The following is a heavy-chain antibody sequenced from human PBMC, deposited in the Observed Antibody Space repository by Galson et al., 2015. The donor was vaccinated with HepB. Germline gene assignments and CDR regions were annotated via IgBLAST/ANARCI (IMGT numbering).Heavy chain of an antibody. CDR2: IRRDSVNT. CDR1: GFVFSNYN. V-gene: IGHV3-21*06. Sequence: SLRLSCEASGFVFSNYNMGWVRQAPGKGLEWVSSIRRDSVNTYYLDSVRGRFTVSRDNAQNSVFLQMNSLRAEDTAIYYCARDLRDTYCGDCYGWFDPWGQGTLVTVSS. J-gene: IGHJ5*02. CDR3: ARDLRDTYCGDCYGWFDP. D-gene: IGHD2-21*01.